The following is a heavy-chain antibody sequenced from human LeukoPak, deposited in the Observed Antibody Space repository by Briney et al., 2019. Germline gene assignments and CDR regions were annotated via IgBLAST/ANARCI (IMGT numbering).Heavy chain of an antibody. CDR2: IYYSGST. D-gene: IGHD1-26*01. J-gene: IGHJ3*02. CDR3: AREGYSGTASDAFDI. Sequence: SETLSLTCTVSGGSISSYYWSWIRQPPGKGLEWIGYIYYSGSTNCNPSLRSRVTISVDTSKNQFSLKLSSVTAADTAVYYCAREGYSGTASDAFDIWGQGTMVTVSS. CDR1: GGSISSYY. V-gene: IGHV4-59*01.